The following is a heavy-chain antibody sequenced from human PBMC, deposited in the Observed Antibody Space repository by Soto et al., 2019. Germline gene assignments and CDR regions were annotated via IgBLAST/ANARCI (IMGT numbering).Heavy chain of an antibody. Sequence: QVQLVQSGAEVKKPGSSVKVSCKASGGTFSSYTISWVRQAPGQGLEWMGRIIAILGIANYAQKFQGRVTIATNKATSTADMDPSTLTAETTALSYCAIQADDEYESACSTWGEGSMV. CDR3: AIQADDEYESACST. CDR1: GGTFSSYT. CDR2: IIAILGIA. V-gene: IGHV1-69*02. J-gene: IGHJ3*01. D-gene: IGHD6-13*01.